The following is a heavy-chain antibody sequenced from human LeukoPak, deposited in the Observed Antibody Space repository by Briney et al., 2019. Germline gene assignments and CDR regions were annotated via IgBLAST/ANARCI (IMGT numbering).Heavy chain of an antibody. V-gene: IGHV1-69*04. CDR2: IIPILGIA. D-gene: IGHD6-13*01. CDR1: GGTFSSYA. J-gene: IGHJ4*02. CDR3: ARDGSSWYGGDY. Sequence: ASVKVSCKASGGTFSSYAISWVRQAPGQGLEWMGRIIPILGIANYAQKFQGRVTITADKSTSTAYMELSSLRSEDTAVYYCARDGSSWYGGDYWGQGTLVTVSS.